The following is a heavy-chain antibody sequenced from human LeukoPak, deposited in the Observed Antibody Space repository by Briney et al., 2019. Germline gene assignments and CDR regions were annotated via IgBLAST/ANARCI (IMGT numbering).Heavy chain of an antibody. Sequence: GGSLRLSCAASGFTFSSYGMHWVRQAPGKGLEWVAVISYDGSNKYYADSVKGRFTISRDNSKNTLYLQMDSLRAEDTAVYYCATFATAYYDFWSGYFFRNSYYFDYWGQGTLVTVSS. V-gene: IGHV3-30*03. CDR3: ATFATAYYDFWSGYFFRNSYYFDY. CDR2: ISYDGSNK. CDR1: GFTFSSYG. D-gene: IGHD3-3*01. J-gene: IGHJ4*02.